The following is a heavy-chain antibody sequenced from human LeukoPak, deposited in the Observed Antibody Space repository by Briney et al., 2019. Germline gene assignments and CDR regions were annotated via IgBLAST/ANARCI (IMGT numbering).Heavy chain of an antibody. CDR1: GYTFTNNY. J-gene: IGHJ6*04. V-gene: IGHV1-46*01. CDR3: ARDRGITVFGVVMDV. D-gene: IGHD3-3*01. CDR2: INPSDSGT. Sequence: ASVKVSCKASGYTFTNNYMHWVRQAPGQGLEWMGIINPSDSGTNYAQKFQGRVTLTRDMSTSTAYMELSSLRSEDTAVYYCARDRGITVFGVVMDVWGKGTTVTVSS.